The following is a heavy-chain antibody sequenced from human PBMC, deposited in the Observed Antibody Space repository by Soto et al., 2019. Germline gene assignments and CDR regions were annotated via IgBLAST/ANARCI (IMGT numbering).Heavy chain of an antibody. D-gene: IGHD2-15*01. J-gene: IGHJ6*02. CDR2: VKRKIDGETT. CDR1: DFSISNAW. V-gene: IGHV3-15*07. CDR3: TTGSVEGV. Sequence: EVQLVESGGGLVKPGGSLRLSCAASDFSISNAWMNWVRQAPGKGLEWVGRVKRKIDGETTDYAAPVKGRFTISRDDSNNRLYLQMNSLKADATAVYYCTTGSVEGVWGQGTTVTVSS.